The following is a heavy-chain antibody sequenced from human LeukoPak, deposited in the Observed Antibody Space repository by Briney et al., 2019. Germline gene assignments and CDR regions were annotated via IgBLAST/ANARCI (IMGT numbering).Heavy chain of an antibody. Sequence: GGSLRLSCAASGFTFSSYSMNWVRQAPGKGLEWVSSISSSSSYIYYADSVKGRFTISRDNAKNSLYPQMNSLRAEDTAVYYCAREEGYCSGGSCYSSYWGQGTLVTVSS. J-gene: IGHJ4*02. CDR2: ISSSSSYI. D-gene: IGHD2-15*01. CDR3: AREEGYCSGGSCYSSY. V-gene: IGHV3-21*01. CDR1: GFTFSSYS.